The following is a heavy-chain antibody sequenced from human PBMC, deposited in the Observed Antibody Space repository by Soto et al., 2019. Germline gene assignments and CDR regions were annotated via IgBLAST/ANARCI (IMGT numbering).Heavy chain of an antibody. V-gene: IGHV4-39*01. D-gene: IGHD3-3*01. J-gene: IGHJ5*02. CDR1: GGSISSSSYY. CDR2: IYYSGGT. Sequence: SETLSLTCTVSGGSISSSSYYWGWIRQPPGKGLEWIGSIYYSGGTYYNPSLKSRVTISVDTSKNQFSLKLSSVTAADTAVYYCARVPFLEWLLAPHNWFDPWGQGTLVTVSS. CDR3: ARVPFLEWLLAPHNWFDP.